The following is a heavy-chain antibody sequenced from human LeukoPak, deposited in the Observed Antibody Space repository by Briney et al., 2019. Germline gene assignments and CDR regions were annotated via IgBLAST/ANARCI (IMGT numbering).Heavy chain of an antibody. CDR1: GYRFTSYW. CDR3: ATAAQLANFDY. J-gene: IGHJ4*02. CDR2: VYPGDSDT. D-gene: IGHD6-6*01. V-gene: IGHV5-51*01. Sequence: GESLKISCKGSGYRFTSYWIGWVRQMPGKGLEWMGIVYPGDSDTRYSPSFQGQVTISADKSISTAYLQWSSLKASDTAMYYCATAAQLANFDYWGQGTLVTVSS.